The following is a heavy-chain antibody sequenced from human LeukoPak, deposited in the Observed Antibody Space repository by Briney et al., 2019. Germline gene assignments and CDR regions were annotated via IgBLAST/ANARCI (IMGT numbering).Heavy chain of an antibody. Sequence: SVKVSCKASGGTFSSYAISWVRQAPGQGLEWMGGIIPIFGTANYAQKFQGRVTITTDESTSTACMELSSLRSEDTAVYYCARDSSISSGYYVDAFDIWGQGTMVTVSS. CDR3: ARDSSISSGYYVDAFDI. J-gene: IGHJ3*02. V-gene: IGHV1-69*05. D-gene: IGHD3-22*01. CDR2: IIPIFGTA. CDR1: GGTFSSYA.